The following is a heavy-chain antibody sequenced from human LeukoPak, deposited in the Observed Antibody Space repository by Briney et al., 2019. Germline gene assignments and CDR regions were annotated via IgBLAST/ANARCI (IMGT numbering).Heavy chain of an antibody. CDR1: GGSISSYY. D-gene: IGHD6-13*01. CDR3: AREGHSSSWSPFDY. Sequence: KASETLSLTCTVSGGSISSYYWSWIRQPPGKGLEWIGYIYYSGSTNYNPSLKSRVTISVDTSKNQFSLKLSSVTAADTAVYYCAREGHSSSWSPFDYWGQGTLVTVSS. CDR2: IYYSGST. J-gene: IGHJ4*02. V-gene: IGHV4-59*01.